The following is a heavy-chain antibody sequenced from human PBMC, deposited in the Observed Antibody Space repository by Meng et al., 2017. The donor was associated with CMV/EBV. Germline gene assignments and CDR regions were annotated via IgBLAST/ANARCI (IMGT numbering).Heavy chain of an antibody. CDR3: ARDFETTMVRGVIGY. V-gene: IGHV3-30*04. Sequence: SGFTCRCYAMHWVRQAPGKGLEWVAVISYDGSNKYYADSVKGRFTISRDNSKNTLYLQMNSLRAEDTAVYYCARDFETTMVRGVIGYWGQGTLVTVSS. D-gene: IGHD3-10*01. J-gene: IGHJ4*02. CDR2: ISYDGSNK. CDR1: GFTCRCYA.